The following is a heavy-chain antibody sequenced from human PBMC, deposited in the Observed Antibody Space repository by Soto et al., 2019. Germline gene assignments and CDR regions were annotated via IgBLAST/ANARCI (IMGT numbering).Heavy chain of an antibody. D-gene: IGHD5-18*01. CDR3: AKDREDTAMIFDY. CDR1: GLTFSIYG. Sequence: QVQLVESGGGVVQPGRSLRLSCAASGLTFSIYGMHWVRQAPGKGLERVAVISNDGSTKYYADSVKGRFTISRDNSMNTLYLQMNSLRAEDTAVYYCAKDREDTAMIFDYWGQGTLVTVSS. CDR2: ISNDGSTK. J-gene: IGHJ4*02. V-gene: IGHV3-30*18.